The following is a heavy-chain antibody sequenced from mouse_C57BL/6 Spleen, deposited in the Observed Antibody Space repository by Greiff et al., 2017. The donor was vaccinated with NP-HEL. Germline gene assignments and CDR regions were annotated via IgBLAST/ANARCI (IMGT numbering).Heavy chain of an antibody. CDR3: ARDAVFDY. CDR2: ISDGGSYT. CDR1: GFTFSSYA. J-gene: IGHJ2*01. V-gene: IGHV5-4*01. Sequence: EVQLVESGGGLVKPGGSLKLSCAASGFTFSSYAMSWVRQTPEKRLEWVATISDGGSYTYYPDNVKGRFTISRDNAKNNLYLQMSHLKSEDTAMYYCARDAVFDYWGQGTTLTVSS.